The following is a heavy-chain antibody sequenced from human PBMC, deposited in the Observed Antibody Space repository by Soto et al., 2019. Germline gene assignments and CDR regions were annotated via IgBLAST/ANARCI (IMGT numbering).Heavy chain of an antibody. CDR3: ARDFSQLLWFGELFGPFDY. CDR1: GYTFTSYA. V-gene: IGHV1-3*01. D-gene: IGHD3-10*01. Sequence: GASVKVSCKASGYTFTSYAMHWVRQAPGQRLEWMGWINAGNGNTKYSQKFQGRVTITRGTSASTAYMELSSLRSEDTAVYYCARDFSQLLWFGELFGPFDYWGQGTLVTVSS. J-gene: IGHJ4*02. CDR2: INAGNGNT.